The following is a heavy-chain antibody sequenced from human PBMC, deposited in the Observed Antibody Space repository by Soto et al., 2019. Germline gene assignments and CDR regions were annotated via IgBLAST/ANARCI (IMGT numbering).Heavy chain of an antibody. CDR1: GFSFSTYA. J-gene: IGHJ5*01. CDR3: AKVGYYNGGGFDS. V-gene: IGHV3-23*01. CDR2: ISGGVTYT. D-gene: IGHD3-10*01. Sequence: GGSLRLSCTASGFSFSTYAMSWVRQAPGKGLEWVSTISGGVTYTYYADSVKGRFTVSRDNSKNTVFLQVNSLRAEDTATYYCAKVGYYNGGGFDSWGQGTLVTVSS.